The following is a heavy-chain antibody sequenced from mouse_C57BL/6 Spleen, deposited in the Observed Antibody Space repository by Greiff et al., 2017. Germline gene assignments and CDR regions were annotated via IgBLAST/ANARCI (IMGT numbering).Heavy chain of an antibody. CDR3: ASYGNYEGAMDY. Sequence: QVHVKQPGAELVIPGSSVKLSCKASGYTFTSYWMHWVKQRPGQGLEWIGEIDPSDSYTNYNQKFKGKSTLTVDKSSSTAYMQLSSLTSEDSAVYYCASYGNYEGAMDYWGQGTSVTVSS. J-gene: IGHJ4*01. CDR1: GYTFTSYW. V-gene: IGHV1-69*01. D-gene: IGHD2-1*01. CDR2: IDPSDSYT.